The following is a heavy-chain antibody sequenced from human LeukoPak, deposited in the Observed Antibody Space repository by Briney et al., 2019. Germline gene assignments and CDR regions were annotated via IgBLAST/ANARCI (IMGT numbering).Heavy chain of an antibody. Sequence: PSETLSLTCTVSGGSINSGTYYWSWIRQTAGKGLEWIGYIYYSGSTNYNPSLKSRVTISVDTSKNQFSLKLSSVTAADTAVYYCARSVPWVEPVGFDYWGQGTLVTVSS. J-gene: IGHJ4*02. D-gene: IGHD1-1*01. CDR1: GGSINSGTYY. CDR3: ARSVPWVEPVGFDY. CDR2: IYYSGST. V-gene: IGHV4-61*10.